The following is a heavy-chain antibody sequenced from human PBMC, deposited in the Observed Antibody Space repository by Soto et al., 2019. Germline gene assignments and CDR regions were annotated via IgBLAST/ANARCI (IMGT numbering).Heavy chain of an antibody. Sequence: PVGSLRLSCTASGFTFGDYAMSWFRQAPGKGLEWVGFIRSKAYGGTTEYAASVKGRFTISRDDSKSIAYLQMNSLKTEDTAVYYCTRDPPDYCSSTSCQSPAFDICGQRTMVIVSS. CDR2: IRSKAYGGTT. J-gene: IGHJ3*02. CDR3: TRDPPDYCSSTSCQSPAFDI. CDR1: GFTFGDYA. D-gene: IGHD2-2*01. V-gene: IGHV3-49*03.